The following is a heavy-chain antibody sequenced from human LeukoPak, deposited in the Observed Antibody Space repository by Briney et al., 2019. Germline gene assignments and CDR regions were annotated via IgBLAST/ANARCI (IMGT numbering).Heavy chain of an antibody. Sequence: ASVKVSCKASGYTFTGYYMHWARQAPGQGLEWMGWINPNSGGTNYAQKFQGRVTMTRDTSISTAYMELSRLRSDDTAVYYCARGRILTGYVWLDYWGQGTLVTVSS. V-gene: IGHV1-2*02. CDR2: INPNSGGT. D-gene: IGHD3-9*01. CDR3: ARGRILTGYVWLDY. J-gene: IGHJ4*02. CDR1: GYTFTGYY.